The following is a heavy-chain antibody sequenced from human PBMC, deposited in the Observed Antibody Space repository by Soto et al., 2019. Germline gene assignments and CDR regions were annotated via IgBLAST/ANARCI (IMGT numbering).Heavy chain of an antibody. CDR1: GFNFSQYG. Sequence: QVQLVESGGGVVQPGKSLRLSCAASGFNFSQYGMYWVRQAPGKGLEWVAVIWYDGSKRYYADSLKGRFTISRDTAKNTLDLQTNSLKAEDTAVYYCARDNRFGEIYYFDYWGQGTLVTVSS. CDR3: ARDNRFGEIYYFDY. V-gene: IGHV3-33*01. J-gene: IGHJ4*02. D-gene: IGHD3-10*01. CDR2: IWYDGSKR.